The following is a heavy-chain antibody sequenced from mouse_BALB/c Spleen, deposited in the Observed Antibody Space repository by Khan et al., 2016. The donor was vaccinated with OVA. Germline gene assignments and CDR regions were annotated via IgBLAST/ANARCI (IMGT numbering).Heavy chain of an antibody. J-gene: IGHJ3*01. CDR1: GFTFSSYG. Sequence: EVELVESGGDLVKPGGSLKLSCEASGFTFSSYGMSWVRQTPDKRLEWVATISTGGSYTYYPDNVKGRFTISRDNAKNTLYLPMSSLKSEDTALYYCAGHRFTTAEAWFAYWGQGTLVTVAA. D-gene: IGHD1-2*01. CDR3: AGHRFTTAEAWFAY. CDR2: ISTGGSYT. V-gene: IGHV5-6*01.